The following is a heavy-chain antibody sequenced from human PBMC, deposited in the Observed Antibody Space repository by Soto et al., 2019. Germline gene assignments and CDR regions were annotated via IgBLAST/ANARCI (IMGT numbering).Heavy chain of an antibody. J-gene: IGHJ4*02. D-gene: IGHD6-13*01. CDR2: ISFEGSYK. CDR1: GFAIRSNA. Sequence: LRLSCEASGFAIRSNAIHWVRQAPGKGLEWVAVISFEGSYKYYADSVKGRFTVSRDNSKDTVSLQMDSLTGEDSALYYCVRAAGIAAAGSSQGVLWGQGTLVTVSS. V-gene: IGHV3-30*04. CDR3: VRAAGIAAAGSSQGVL.